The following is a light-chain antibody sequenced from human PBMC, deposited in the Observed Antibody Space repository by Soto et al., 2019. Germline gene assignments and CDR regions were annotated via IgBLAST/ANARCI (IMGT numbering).Light chain of an antibody. Sequence: IQLTQSASSLSASVGDSVTITCRASQRLXSAFGWYQKKPGKAPKMLTDDASSLERGGPSRLRGSGSGTDFTLTISSLQPEDFATYYCQQFNNDPRTFGGGTKVEI. V-gene: IGKV1D-13*01. J-gene: IGKJ4*02. CDR3: QQFNNDPRT. CDR1: QRLXSA. CDR2: DAS.